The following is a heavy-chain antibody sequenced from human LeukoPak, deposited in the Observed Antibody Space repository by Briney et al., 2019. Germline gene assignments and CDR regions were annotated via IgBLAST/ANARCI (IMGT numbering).Heavy chain of an antibody. J-gene: IGHJ4*02. CDR2: IKSKANSYAT. V-gene: IGHV3-73*01. D-gene: IGHD1-26*01. CDR1: GFTFSGSA. Sequence: AGSLRLSCAASGFTFSGSAMHWVRQASGKGLEWVGRIKSKANSYATAYAASVKGRFTISRDDSKNTAYLQMNSLKTEDTAVYYCTRLKVGATPVIGYWGQGTLVTVSS. CDR3: TRLKVGATPVIGY.